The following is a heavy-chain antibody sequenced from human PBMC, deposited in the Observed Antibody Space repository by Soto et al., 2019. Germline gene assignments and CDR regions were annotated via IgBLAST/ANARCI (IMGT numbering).Heavy chain of an antibody. V-gene: IGHV4-39*01. D-gene: IGHD7-27*01. CDR1: GGSISSSSYY. CDR3: ARHSQLTGDDAFDI. Sequence: SETLSLTCTVSGGSISSSSYYWGWIRQPPGKGLEWIGSIYYSGSTYYNPSLRSRVTISEDTSKNQFSLKWSSVTAADTAVYYGARHSQLTGDDAFDIWGQGTMVTVSS. CDR2: IYYSGST. J-gene: IGHJ3*02.